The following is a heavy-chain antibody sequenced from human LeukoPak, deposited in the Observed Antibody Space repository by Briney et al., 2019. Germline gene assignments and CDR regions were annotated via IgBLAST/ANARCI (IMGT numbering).Heavy chain of an antibody. CDR2: ISSSSSYI. CDR3: ARDQSPSYYDFWSGYYRYFQH. V-gene: IGHV3-21*01. J-gene: IGHJ1*01. D-gene: IGHD3-3*01. Sequence: PGRSLRLSCAASGFTFSSYSMNWVRQAPGKGLEWVSSISSSSSYIYYADSVKGRFTISRDNAKNSLYLQMNSLRAEDTAVYYCARDQSPSYYDFWSGYYRYFQHWGQGTLVTVSS. CDR1: GFTFSSYS.